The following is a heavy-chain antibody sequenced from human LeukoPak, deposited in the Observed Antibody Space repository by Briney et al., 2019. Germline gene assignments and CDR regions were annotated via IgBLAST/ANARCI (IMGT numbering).Heavy chain of an antibody. CDR3: VKPRKSTTNWSFDY. V-gene: IGHV3-64D*06. J-gene: IGHJ4*02. D-gene: IGHD1-1*01. CDR2: ISSNGGNT. Sequence: GGSLRLSCSASGLTFSDYAMFWARQAPGKGLEYVSAISSNGGNTYYADSVKGRFTISRDNSKNTLYLQMSSLRAEDTAVYYYVKPRKSTTNWSFDYWGQGTLVTVSS. CDR1: GLTFSDYA.